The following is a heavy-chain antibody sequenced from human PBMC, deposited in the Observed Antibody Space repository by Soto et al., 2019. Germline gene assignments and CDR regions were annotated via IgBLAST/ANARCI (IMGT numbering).Heavy chain of an antibody. Sequence: SETLSLTCAVYGGSFSGYYWSRIRQPPGKGLEWIGEINHSGSTNYNPSLKSRVTISVETSKNHFSLKLSSVTAADTAVYYCERGHRFNVVVVAARLEGAMDVWGQGTTVTVSS. CDR1: GGSFSGYY. CDR2: INHSGST. V-gene: IGHV4-34*01. CDR3: ERGHRFNVVVVAARLEGAMDV. D-gene: IGHD2-15*01. J-gene: IGHJ6*02.